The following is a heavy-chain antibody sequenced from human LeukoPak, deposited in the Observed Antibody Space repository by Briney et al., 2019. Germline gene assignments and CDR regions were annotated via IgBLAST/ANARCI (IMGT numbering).Heavy chain of an antibody. CDR1: GFTFSSYW. CDR2: IKQDGSEK. CDR3: ARDLPGWDYYFDY. D-gene: IGHD1-26*01. Sequence: PGGSLRLSCAASGFTFSSYWMSWVRQAPGKGLEWVANIKQDGSEKYYVDSVKGQFTISRDNAKNSLYLQMNSLRAEDTAVYYCARDLPGWDYYFDYWGQGTLVTVSS. J-gene: IGHJ4*02. V-gene: IGHV3-7*01.